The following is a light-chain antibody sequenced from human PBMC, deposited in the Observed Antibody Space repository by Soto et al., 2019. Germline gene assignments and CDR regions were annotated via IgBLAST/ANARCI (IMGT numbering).Light chain of an antibody. CDR3: RSYATSDVV. V-gene: IGLV2-8*01. J-gene: IGLJ2*01. CDR2: DFN. Sequence: QSALTQPPSASGSPGQSVTISCTGTPSDVGGSNSVSWYQQHPGKAPNLMISDFNKRPSWFPDRFSGSKSGNTASLTVSGLQAADEAYYFCRSYATSDVVFGGGTQLNVL. CDR1: PSDVGGSNS.